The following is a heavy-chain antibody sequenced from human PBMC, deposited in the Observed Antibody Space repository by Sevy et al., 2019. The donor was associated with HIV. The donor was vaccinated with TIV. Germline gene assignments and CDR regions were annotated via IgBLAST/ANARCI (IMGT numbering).Heavy chain of an antibody. CDR3: VRDDRDGYFEY. CDR2: INPDSGGP. V-gene: IGHV1-2*02. CDR1: GYTFTGYY. Sequence: ASVIVSCKASGYTFTGYYMHWMRQAPGQGLAWMGWINPDSGGPTYAPKFQGRVTLTRDTSISTAYMDLSRLKSDDTAVYYCVRDDRDGYFEYWGQGTLVTVSS. J-gene: IGHJ4*02.